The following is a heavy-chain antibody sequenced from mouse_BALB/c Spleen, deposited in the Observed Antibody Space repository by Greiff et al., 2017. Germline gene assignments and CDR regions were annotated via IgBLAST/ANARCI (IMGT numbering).Heavy chain of an antibody. Sequence: VQLQQSGAELVRPGALVKLSCKASGFNIKDYYMHWVKQRPEQGLEWIGWIDPENGNTIYDPKFQGKASITADTSSNTAYLQLSSLTSEDTAVYYCARSGGYYGSSYLYYFDYWGQGTTLTVSS. CDR1: GFNIKDYY. J-gene: IGHJ2*01. V-gene: IGHV14-1*02. CDR2: IDPENGNT. CDR3: ARSGGYYGSSYLYYFDY. D-gene: IGHD1-1*01.